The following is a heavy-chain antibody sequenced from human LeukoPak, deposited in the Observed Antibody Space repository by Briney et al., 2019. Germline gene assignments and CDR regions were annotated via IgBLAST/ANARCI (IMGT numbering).Heavy chain of an antibody. CDR2: IYSGGST. V-gene: IGHV3-53*01. J-gene: IGHJ4*02. CDR1: GFTVSSNY. Sequence: PGGSLRLSCAASGFTVSSNYMSWVRQAPGKGLESVSVIYSGGSTYYADSVKGRFTISRDNSKNTLYLQMNSLRAEDTAVYYCARVDTYSYGYDYWGQGTLVTVSS. CDR3: ARVDTYSYGYDY. D-gene: IGHD5-18*01.